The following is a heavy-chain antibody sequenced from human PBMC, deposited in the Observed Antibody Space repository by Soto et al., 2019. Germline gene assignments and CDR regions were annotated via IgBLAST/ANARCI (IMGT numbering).Heavy chain of an antibody. V-gene: IGHV3-15*01. CDR1: GFPLSKAW. Sequence: EVQLVESGGGLVKPGGSLRLSCAAFGFPLSKAWMSWVRQVPGKGLEWVGGLKGHADGGTTDYAEPGKGRDTITSDDSSNTLYLQMNSLKTEDTAVYYCAKVLGYCSGGNCFTFDYWGQGAVVTVSS. D-gene: IGHD2-15*01. CDR2: LKGHADGGTT. J-gene: IGHJ4*02. CDR3: AKVLGYCSGGNCFTFDY.